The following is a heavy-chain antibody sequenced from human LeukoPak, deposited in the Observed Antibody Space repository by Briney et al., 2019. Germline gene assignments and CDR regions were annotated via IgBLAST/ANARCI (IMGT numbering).Heavy chain of an antibody. D-gene: IGHD2-2*01. CDR1: GFTFSSYA. CDR2: ISGSGGST. J-gene: IGHJ6*03. V-gene: IGHV3-23*01. CDR3: AKEGDREQLPHYYYYYYMDV. Sequence: PGGSLRLSCAASGFTFSSYAMSWVRQAPGKGLEWVSAISGSGGSTYYADSVKGRFTISRDNSKNTLYLQMNSLRAEDTAVYYCAKEGDREQLPHYYYYYYMDVWGKGTTVTVSS.